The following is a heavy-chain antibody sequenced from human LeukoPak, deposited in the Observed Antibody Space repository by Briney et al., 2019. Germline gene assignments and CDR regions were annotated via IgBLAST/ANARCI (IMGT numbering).Heavy chain of an antibody. Sequence: GGSLRLSCAGSGFTFSSHWMTWVRQAPGKGLEWVANIKQDGSEEYYVDSVKGRFTISRDNAKSSLYLEMSSLRAEDTAVYYCVRYRDGEYDYWGQGTLVNVSS. CDR1: GFTFSSHW. D-gene: IGHD4-17*01. V-gene: IGHV3-7*01. CDR3: VRYRDGEYDY. J-gene: IGHJ4*02. CDR2: IKQDGSEE.